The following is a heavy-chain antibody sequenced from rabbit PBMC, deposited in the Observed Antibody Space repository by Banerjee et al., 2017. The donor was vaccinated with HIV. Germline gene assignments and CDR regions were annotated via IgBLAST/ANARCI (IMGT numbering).Heavy chain of an antibody. V-gene: IGHV1S45*01. Sequence: QEQLVESGGGLVQPEGSLTLTCKASGSDISSNAMCWVRQAPGKGLELIACIYSSSGNTVYASWAKGRFTISKTSSTTVTLQMTSLTAADTATYFCATRYNGDAIYGYALWGPGTLVTVS. J-gene: IGHJ4*01. CDR3: ATRYNGDAIYGYAL. CDR2: IYSSSGNT. D-gene: IGHD6-1*01. CDR1: GSDISSNA.